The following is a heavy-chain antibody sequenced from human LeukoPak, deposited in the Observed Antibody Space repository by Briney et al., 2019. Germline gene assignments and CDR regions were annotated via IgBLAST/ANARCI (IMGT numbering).Heavy chain of an antibody. V-gene: IGHV3-30*04. D-gene: IGHD3-10*01. J-gene: IGHJ4*02. Sequence: PGGSLRLSCAASGFTFSSYAMHWVRQAPGKGLEWVAVISYDGSNKYYADSVKDRFTISRDNSKNTLYLQMNSLRAEDTAVYYCARDPDNYYGSGSYYSLDYWGQGTLVTVSS. CDR1: GFTFSSYA. CDR2: ISYDGSNK. CDR3: ARDPDNYYGSGSYYSLDY.